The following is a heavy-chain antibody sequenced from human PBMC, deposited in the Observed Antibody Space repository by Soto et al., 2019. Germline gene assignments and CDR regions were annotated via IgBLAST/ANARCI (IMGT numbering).Heavy chain of an antibody. V-gene: IGHV2-5*02. J-gene: IGHJ6*02. CDR2: IYWDDDK. Sequence: QITLKESGPTLVKPTQTLTLTCTFSGFSLSTSGVGVGWIRQPPGKALEWLALIYWDDDKRYSPSLKSRLTITKDTSKNQVVLTMTNMDPVDTATYYCAHSIEAVAGTHWRKNYYYYGMDVWGQGTTVTVSS. CDR1: GFSLSTSGVG. CDR3: AHSIEAVAGTHWRKNYYYYGMDV. D-gene: IGHD6-19*01.